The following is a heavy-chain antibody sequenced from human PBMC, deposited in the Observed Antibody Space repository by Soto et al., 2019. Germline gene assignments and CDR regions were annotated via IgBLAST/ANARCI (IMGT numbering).Heavy chain of an antibody. Sequence: PSETLSLTCTVSGGSVSSGSYYWSWIRQPPGKGLEWIGYIYYSGSTNYNPSLKSRVTISVDTSKNQFSLKLSSVTAADTAVYYCAREVYCSSTSCYEEGWFDPWGQGTLVTVSA. CDR2: IYYSGST. V-gene: IGHV4-61*01. D-gene: IGHD2-2*01. J-gene: IGHJ5*02. CDR1: GGSVSSGSYY. CDR3: AREVYCSSTSCYEEGWFDP.